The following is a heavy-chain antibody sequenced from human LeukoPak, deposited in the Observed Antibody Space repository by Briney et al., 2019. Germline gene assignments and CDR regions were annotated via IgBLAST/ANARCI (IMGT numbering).Heavy chain of an antibody. J-gene: IGHJ5*02. CDR1: GFTFSDYY. Sequence: PGGCLRLSCAASGFTFSDYYMSWIRRAPGGGLGWIAYITNSGATKHYADSVKGRFIISRDNAKNSLYLQTDSLRAADTAVYYCARGAGPLFDPWGQGTLVTVSS. CDR3: ARGAGPLFDP. V-gene: IGHV3-11*01. CDR2: ITNSGATK.